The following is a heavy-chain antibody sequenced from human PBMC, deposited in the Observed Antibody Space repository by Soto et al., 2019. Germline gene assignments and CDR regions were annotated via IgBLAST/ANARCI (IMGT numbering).Heavy chain of an antibody. CDR2: IYWDDDK. CDR1: GFSLSTSGVG. V-gene: IGHV2-5*02. D-gene: IGHD6-19*01. Sequence: QITLKESGPTLVKPTQTLTLTCTFSGFSLSTSGVGVGWIRQPPGKALEWLALIYWDDDKRYSPSLKSRLTITKNTSKNQVVLTMTNMDPVDPATYYCAHRPGRRVAAHFDYWGQGTLVTVSS. CDR3: AHRPGRRVAAHFDY. J-gene: IGHJ4*02.